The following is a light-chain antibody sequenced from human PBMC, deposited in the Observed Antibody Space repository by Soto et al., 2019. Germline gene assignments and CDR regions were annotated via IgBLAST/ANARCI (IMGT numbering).Light chain of an antibody. Sequence: EIVLTQSPPTLSLSPGETATLSCRASQSVSSYLAWYQQKPGQAPRLLIYDASNSATGIPARFSGSGSVTDFTLTISSLEHEAFAGCYGQQRSNLPLTVGGGTKVEIK. CDR3: QQRSNLPLT. CDR2: DAS. V-gene: IGKV3-11*01. J-gene: IGKJ4*01. CDR1: QSVSSY.